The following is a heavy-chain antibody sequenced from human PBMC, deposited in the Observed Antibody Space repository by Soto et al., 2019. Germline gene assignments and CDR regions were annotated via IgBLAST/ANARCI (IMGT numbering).Heavy chain of an antibody. CDR3: ARRVGYCSGGSCYPRGGDAFDI. Sequence: GESLKISCKGSGYSFTSYWIGWVRQMPGKGLEWMGIIYPGDSDTRYSPSFQGQVTISADKSISTAYLQWSSLKASDTAMYYCARRVGYCSGGSCYPRGGDAFDIWGQGTMVTVSS. CDR1: GYSFTSYW. CDR2: IYPGDSDT. D-gene: IGHD2-15*01. J-gene: IGHJ3*02. V-gene: IGHV5-51*01.